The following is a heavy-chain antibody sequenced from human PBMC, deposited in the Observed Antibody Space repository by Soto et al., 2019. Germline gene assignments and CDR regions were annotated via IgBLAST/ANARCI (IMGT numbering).Heavy chain of an antibody. V-gene: IGHV3-48*01. CDR1: GFTFSSYS. CDR2: ISSSSSTI. Sequence: GGSLRLSCAASGFTFSSYSMNWVRQAPGKGLEWVSYISSSSSTIYYADSVKGRFTISRDNAKNSLYLQMNSLRAEDTAVYYCATGGVTTGVNYFDYWGQGTLVTVSS. J-gene: IGHJ4*02. D-gene: IGHD4-17*01. CDR3: ATGGVTTGVNYFDY.